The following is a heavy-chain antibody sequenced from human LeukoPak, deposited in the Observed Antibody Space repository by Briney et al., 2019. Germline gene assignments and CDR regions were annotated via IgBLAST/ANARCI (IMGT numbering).Heavy chain of an antibody. CDR3: AREAIVGATTDAFDI. V-gene: IGHV3-74*01. J-gene: IGHJ3*02. CDR2: INTDESST. Sequence: GGSLRLSCAASGFTFSDYYMSWIRQAPGKGLVWISRINTDESSTSYADSVKGRFTISRGNAKNTLYLQMNCLRAEDTAVYYCAREAIVGATTDAFDIWGQGTMVTVSS. D-gene: IGHD1-26*01. CDR1: GFTFSDYY.